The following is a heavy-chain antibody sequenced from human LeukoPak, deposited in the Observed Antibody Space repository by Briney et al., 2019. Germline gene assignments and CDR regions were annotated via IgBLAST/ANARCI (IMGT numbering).Heavy chain of an antibody. D-gene: IGHD3-22*01. CDR1: GFTFSDYY. J-gene: IGHJ6*02. Sequence: GGSLRLSCAASGFTFSDYYMSWIRQAPGKGLEWVSYISSSSYTNYADSVKGRFTIPRDNAKNSLYLQMNCLRAEDTAVYYCARGYDSSANRYYHYAMDVWGQGTTVTVSS. V-gene: IGHV3-11*06. CDR3: ARGYDSSANRYYHYAMDV. CDR2: ISSSSYT.